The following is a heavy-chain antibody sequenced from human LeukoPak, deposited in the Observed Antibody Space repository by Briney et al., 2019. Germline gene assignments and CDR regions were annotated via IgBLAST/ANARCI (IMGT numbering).Heavy chain of an antibody. V-gene: IGHV3-21*01. CDR1: GFTFSNYN. CDR2: ISSSSSYI. Sequence: GGSLRLSCAASGFTFSNYNMNWVRQAPGKVLEWVSSISSSSSYIYYADSVKGRFTISRDNTKNSLYLQMNSLRAEDTAVYYCARGKSKLSMIVVVTKSLSFDYWGQGTLVTVSS. CDR3: ARGKSKLSMIVVVTKSLSFDY. D-gene: IGHD3-22*01. J-gene: IGHJ4*02.